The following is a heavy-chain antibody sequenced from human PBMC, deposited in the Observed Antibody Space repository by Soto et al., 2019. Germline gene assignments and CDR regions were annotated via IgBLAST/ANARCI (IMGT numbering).Heavy chain of an antibody. Sequence: QVQLQESGPGLVKPSETLSLTCTVSGGSISSYYWSWIRQPPGKGLEWIGYIYYSGSTNYNPSLKSRVTISVDTSKNQFSLKLSSVTAADTAVYYCARGGGQLGYFDYWGQGTLVTVSS. CDR1: GGSISSYY. V-gene: IGHV4-59*01. J-gene: IGHJ4*02. CDR2: IYYSGST. CDR3: ARGGGQLGYFDY. D-gene: IGHD6-13*01.